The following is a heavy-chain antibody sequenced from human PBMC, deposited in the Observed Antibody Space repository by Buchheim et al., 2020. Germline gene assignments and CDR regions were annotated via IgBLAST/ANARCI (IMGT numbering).Heavy chain of an antibody. J-gene: IGHJ4*02. Sequence: VQLVESGGGLVQPGGSLKLSCAASGFTFSSYAMHWVRQAPGKGLEWVAVISYDGSNKYYADSVKGRFTISKDNSKNTLYLQMNSLRAEDTAVYYCARVPIGSGSYPAAFDYWGQGTL. V-gene: IGHV3-30-3*01. CDR1: GFTFSSYA. CDR2: ISYDGSNK. D-gene: IGHD1-26*01. CDR3: ARVPIGSGSYPAAFDY.